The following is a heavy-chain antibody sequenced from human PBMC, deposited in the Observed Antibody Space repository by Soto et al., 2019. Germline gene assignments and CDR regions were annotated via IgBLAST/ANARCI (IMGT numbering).Heavy chain of an antibody. CDR1: GASIRNYY. V-gene: IGHV4-59*01. CDR3: ARDQNGSPHFDY. Sequence: QVHLQESGPGLVKPSETLSLTCTVSGASIRNYYWSWIRQPPGKGLECIGFSYYSGSTNYNPSLNSRVTMSVDTSKNQFSLKLTSVTAADTAVYYCARDQNGSPHFDYWGQGILVTVSS. CDR2: SYYSGST. J-gene: IGHJ4*02. D-gene: IGHD1-26*01.